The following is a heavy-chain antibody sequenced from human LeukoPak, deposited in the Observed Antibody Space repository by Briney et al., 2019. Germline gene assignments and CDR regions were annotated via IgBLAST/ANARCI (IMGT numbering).Heavy chain of an antibody. V-gene: IGHV1-46*03. D-gene: IGHD1-26*01. CDR3: ATISYSGSYYDATFDY. CDR1: GYTFTSYY. CDR2: INPSGGST. Sequence: EASVKVSCKASGYTFTSYYMHWVRQAPGQGLEWMGIINPSGGSTSYAQKFQGRVTMTRDMSTSTVYMELSSLRSEDTAVYYCATISYSGSYYDATFDYWGQGTLVTVSS. J-gene: IGHJ4*02.